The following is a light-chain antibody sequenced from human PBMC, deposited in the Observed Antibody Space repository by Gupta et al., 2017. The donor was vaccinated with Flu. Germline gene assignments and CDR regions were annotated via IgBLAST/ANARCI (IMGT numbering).Light chain of an antibody. J-gene: IGKJ4*01. Sequence: DIQLHPSPSFLSAAVGDRVTITCRASQDFGSYLAWYQQKPGKAPKLLIYTASILESGVPSRFSGSKSGTEFTLTVSSLQPEDFAVYYCQQRNSFPLTFGGGTKVEIK. CDR2: TAS. CDR3: QQRNSFPLT. V-gene: IGKV1-9*01. CDR1: QDFGSY.